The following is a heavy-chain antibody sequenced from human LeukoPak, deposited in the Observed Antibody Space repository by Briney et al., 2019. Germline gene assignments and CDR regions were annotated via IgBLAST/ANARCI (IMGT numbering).Heavy chain of an antibody. CDR2: IYYSGST. CDR1: GGSISSGDYY. CDR3: ARTLDYGVWYFDL. J-gene: IGHJ2*01. V-gene: IGHV4-30-4*01. D-gene: IGHD4-17*01. Sequence: SQTLSLTCTVSGGSISSGDYYWSWIRQPPGKGLEWIGYIYYSGSTYYNPSLKSRVTISVDTSKNQFSLKLGSVTAADTAVYYCARTLDYGVWYFDLWGRGTLVTVSS.